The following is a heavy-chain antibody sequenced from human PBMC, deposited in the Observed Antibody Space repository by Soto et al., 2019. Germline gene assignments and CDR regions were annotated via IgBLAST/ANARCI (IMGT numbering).Heavy chain of an antibody. Sequence: QVQLLQAGAEVMKPGASVKVSCKASGYTFTNFGISWVRQAPGQGLEWMGWINTYNGKTNYAKKLQGRATLTTATSTSTAYMELSGLTSDDSAIYYCCSFQVPASFPYWGQGALVTVSS. J-gene: IGHJ4*02. D-gene: IGHD2-15*01. CDR2: INTYNGKT. V-gene: IGHV1-18*01. CDR3: CSFQVPASFPY. CDR1: GYTFTNFG.